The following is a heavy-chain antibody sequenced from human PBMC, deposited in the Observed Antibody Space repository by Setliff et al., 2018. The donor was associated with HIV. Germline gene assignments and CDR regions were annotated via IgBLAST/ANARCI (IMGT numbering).Heavy chain of an antibody. Sequence: SETLSLTCTVSGGSFRSSRYYWGWIRQPPGKGLEWIGNIHYGGFFWHSPSLKSRVTISVDTSKNQFSLKLSSVTAADTAVYYCARPALGIGGGSRFDNWGQGTRVTVSS. J-gene: IGHJ4*02. CDR2: IHYGGFF. CDR3: ARPALGIGGGSRFDN. V-gene: IGHV4-39*01. D-gene: IGHD3-10*01. CDR1: GGSFRSSRYY.